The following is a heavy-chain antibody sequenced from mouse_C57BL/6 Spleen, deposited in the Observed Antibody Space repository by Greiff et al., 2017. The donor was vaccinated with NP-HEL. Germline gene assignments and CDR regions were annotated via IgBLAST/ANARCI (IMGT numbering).Heavy chain of an antibody. CDR3: VRHAGYYAMDY. CDR1: GFSFNTYA. Sequence: EVQLVESGGGLVQPKGSLKLSCAASGFSFNTYAMNWVRQAPGKGLEWVARIRSKSNNYATYYADSVKDRFTIYRDDSESMLYLQRNNLKTEDTAMYYCVRHAGYYAMDYWGQGTSVTVSS. CDR2: IRSKSNNYAT. J-gene: IGHJ4*01. D-gene: IGHD4-1*01. V-gene: IGHV10-1*01.